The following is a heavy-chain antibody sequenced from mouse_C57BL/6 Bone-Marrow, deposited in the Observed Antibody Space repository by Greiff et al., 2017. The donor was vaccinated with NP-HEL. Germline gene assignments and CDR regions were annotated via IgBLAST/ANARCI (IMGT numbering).Heavy chain of an antibody. CDR2: ISSGGSYT. Sequence: EVKLMESGGDLVKPGGSLKLSCAASGFTFSSYGMSWVRQTPDKRLEWVATISSGGSYTYYTDSVKGRFTISRDNAKNTLYLQMSSLKSEDTAMYYCARQGRVDYWGQGTTLTVSS. CDR1: GFTFSSYG. V-gene: IGHV5-6*01. CDR3: ARQGRVDY. J-gene: IGHJ2*01.